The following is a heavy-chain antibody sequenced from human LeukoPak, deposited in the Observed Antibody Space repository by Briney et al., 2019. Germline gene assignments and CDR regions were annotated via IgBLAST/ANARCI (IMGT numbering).Heavy chain of an antibody. D-gene: IGHD3-9*01. CDR1: GYSISSGYY. J-gene: IGHJ6*03. V-gene: IGHV4-38-2*02. CDR3: ASTVRYFDWSHYYYYYYMDV. CDR2: IYHSGST. Sequence: SETLSLTCTVSGYSISSGYYWGWIRQPPGKGLEWIGSIYHSGSTYYNPPLKSRVTISVDTSKNQFSLKLSSVTAADTAVYYCASTVRYFDWSHYYYYYYMDVWGKGTTVTVSS.